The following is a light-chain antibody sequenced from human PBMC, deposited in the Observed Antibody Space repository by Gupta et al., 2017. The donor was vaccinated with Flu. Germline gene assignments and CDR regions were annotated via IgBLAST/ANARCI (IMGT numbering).Light chain of an antibody. CDR3: ATWDSSLEAWV. V-gene: IGLV1-47*01. J-gene: IGLJ3*02. Sequence: QSVLPQPPSASGTPGQNTAISCSGSTTSIGYHHVYWYLQLPGTAPKLVIYMNDQRPSGVPDRFSGSKSGTSASLAISGLRSEDEADYYCATWDSSLEAWVFGGGTKLTVL. CDR2: MND. CDR1: TTSIGYHH.